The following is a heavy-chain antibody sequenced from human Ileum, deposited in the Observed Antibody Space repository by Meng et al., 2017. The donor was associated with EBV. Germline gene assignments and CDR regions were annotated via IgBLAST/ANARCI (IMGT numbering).Heavy chain of an antibody. J-gene: IGHJ4*02. D-gene: IGHD2-2*02. Sequence: QGQWQESVPGLVKPSGPLSLTGAVSGGPSSSSDWWSWVRQPPGKGLEWIGEIYRGGGTNYNASLKSRVTISVDTSKNHFSLKLNSVTAADTAVYYCARVRVIPAAIGFDYWGQGTLVTVSS. CDR2: IYRGGGT. CDR3: ARVRVIPAAIGFDY. CDR1: GGPSSSSDW. V-gene: IGHV4-4*02.